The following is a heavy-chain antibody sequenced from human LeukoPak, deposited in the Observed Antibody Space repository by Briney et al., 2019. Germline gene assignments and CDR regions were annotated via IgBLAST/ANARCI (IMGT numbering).Heavy chain of an antibody. V-gene: IGHV3-21*04. CDR2: ISSSSSYI. Sequence: GGSLRLSCAASGFTFSSYSMNWVRQAPGKGLEWVSSISSSSSYIYYADSVKGRFTISRDNSKNTLYLQMNSLRAEDTAVYYCAKFGATAMVIWSWFDPWGQGTLVTVSS. D-gene: IGHD5-18*01. CDR3: AKFGATAMVIWSWFDP. CDR1: GFTFSSYS. J-gene: IGHJ5*02.